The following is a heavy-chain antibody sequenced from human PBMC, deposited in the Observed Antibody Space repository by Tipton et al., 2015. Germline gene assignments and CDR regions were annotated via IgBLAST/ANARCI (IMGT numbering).Heavy chain of an antibody. J-gene: IGHJ4*02. CDR1: GGSISTTNYY. Sequence: TLSLTCTVSGGSISTTNYYWGWIRQPPGKGLEWIGTVYYNGATQYNPSLNSRVSISVDTSKNQFSLRLNSVTATDTAVYYCARELRGNSDSGSGDYWGQGTPVTVSS. CDR2: VYYNGAT. D-gene: IGHD3-10*01. V-gene: IGHV4-39*02. CDR3: ARELRGNSDSGSGDY.